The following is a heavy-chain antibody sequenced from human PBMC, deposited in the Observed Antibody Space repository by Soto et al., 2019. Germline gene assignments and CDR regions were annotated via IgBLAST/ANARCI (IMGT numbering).Heavy chain of an antibody. V-gene: IGHV4-39*01. CDR3: ARLSWALHMGY. J-gene: IGHJ4*02. Sequence: SETLSLTCSVSGGSISSSSYYWGWIRQPPGKGLEWIGSIYYSGSTYYNPSLKSRVTISVDTSKNQFSLKLSSVTAADTAVYYCARLSWALHMGYWGQGTLVTVSS. CDR1: GGSISSSSYY. D-gene: IGHD2-21*01. CDR2: IYYSGST.